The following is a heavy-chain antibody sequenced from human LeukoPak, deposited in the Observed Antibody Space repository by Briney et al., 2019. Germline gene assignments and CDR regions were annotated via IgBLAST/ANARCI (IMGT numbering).Heavy chain of an antibody. CDR2: IKRESEGRTT. J-gene: IGHJ4*02. CDR3: TTGQGKTDDDY. V-gene: IGHV3-15*01. D-gene: IGHD1-1*01. Sequence: QGPGKGMERVYRIKRESEGRTTDYGAPVKGRFIISRDDSKNTVYLQMNSLRTEDTAVYYCTTGQGKTDDDYWGQGTLVTVSS.